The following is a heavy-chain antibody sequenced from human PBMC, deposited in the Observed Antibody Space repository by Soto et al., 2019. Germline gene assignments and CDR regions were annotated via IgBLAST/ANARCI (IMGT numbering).Heavy chain of an antibody. CDR1: GYTFTSYY. D-gene: IGHD3-22*01. V-gene: IGHV1-46*01. CDR3: ARELLVVVTTYIRNYGMDV. CDR2: INPSGGST. Sequence: ASVKVSCKASGYTFTSYYMHWVRQAPGQGLEWMGIINPSGGSTSYAQKFQGRVTMTRDTSTSTVYMELSSLRSEDTAAYYCARELLVVVTTYIRNYGMDVWGQGTTVTVSS. J-gene: IGHJ6*02.